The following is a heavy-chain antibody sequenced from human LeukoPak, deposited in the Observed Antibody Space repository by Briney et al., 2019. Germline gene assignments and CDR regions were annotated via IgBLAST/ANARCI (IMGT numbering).Heavy chain of an antibody. V-gene: IGHV3-33*01. CDR2: IWYDGSNK. D-gene: IGHD6-19*01. J-gene: IGHJ5*02. Sequence: PGRSLRLSCAASGFTFSSYGMHWVRQAPGTGLEWVAVIWYDGSNKYYADSVKGRFTISRDNSKNTLYLQMNSLRAEDTAVYYCARGMGIMAVAGRRWFDPWGQGTLVTVSS. CDR1: GFTFSSYG. CDR3: ARGMGIMAVAGRRWFDP.